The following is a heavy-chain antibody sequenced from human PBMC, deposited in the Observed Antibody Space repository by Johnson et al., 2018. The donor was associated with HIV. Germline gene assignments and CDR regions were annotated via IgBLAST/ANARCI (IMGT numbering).Heavy chain of an antibody. Sequence: MLLVESGGGLVKPGGSLRLSCAASGFTVSSNYMSWVRQAPGKGLEWVSVIYSGGSTYYADSVKGRFTISRDNSKNTLYLQMNSLRAEDTAVYYCARAGSSSDDAFDIWGQGTMVTVSS. D-gene: IGHD6-6*01. CDR2: IYSGGST. CDR3: ARAGSSSDDAFDI. CDR1: GFTVSSNY. J-gene: IGHJ3*02. V-gene: IGHV3-66*01.